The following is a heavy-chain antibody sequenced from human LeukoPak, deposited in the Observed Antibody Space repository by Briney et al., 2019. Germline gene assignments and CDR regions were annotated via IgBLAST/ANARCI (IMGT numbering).Heavy chain of an antibody. Sequence: GESLKISCKGSGYSFTSYWIVWVRQMPGKGLEWMGIIYRGDSDTRYSPSFQGQVTISADKSISTAYLQWSSLKASDTAMYYCARLPGGYDSSGYYYYYYYMDVWGKGTTVTVSS. CDR1: GYSFTSYW. V-gene: IGHV5-51*01. J-gene: IGHJ6*03. D-gene: IGHD3-22*01. CDR2: IYRGDSDT. CDR3: ARLPGGYDSSGYYYYYYYMDV.